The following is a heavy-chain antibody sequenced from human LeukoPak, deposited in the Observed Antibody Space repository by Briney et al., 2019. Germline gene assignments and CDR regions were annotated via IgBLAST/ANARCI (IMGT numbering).Heavy chain of an antibody. CDR1: GFSFTGHY. CDR2: INPLRGDA. CDR3: TRDSSYYMDF. Sequence: AAVKLSCKTSGFSFTGHYMHWVRQAPGQGLEWLGWINPLRGDAHYAEKFQGRITMTRDTAINTAYMELSSLRSGDTAVYFCTRDSSYYMDFWGQGTTVTVSS. V-gene: IGHV1-2*02. J-gene: IGHJ6*03.